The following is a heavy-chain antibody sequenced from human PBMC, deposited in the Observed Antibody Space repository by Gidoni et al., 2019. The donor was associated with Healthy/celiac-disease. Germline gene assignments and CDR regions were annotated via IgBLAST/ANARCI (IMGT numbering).Heavy chain of an antibody. D-gene: IGHD3-16*01. CDR1: GFTFSSYG. V-gene: IGHV3-33*01. CDR3: ARGGGRFAYYYGMDV. Sequence: QVQLVESGGGVVQPGRSLRLSCAASGFTFSSYGMHWVRQAPGKGLEWVAVIWYDGSNKYYADSVKGRFTISRDNSKNTLYLQMNSLRAEDTAVYYCARGGGRFAYYYGMDVWGQGTTVTVSS. J-gene: IGHJ6*02. CDR2: IWYDGSNK.